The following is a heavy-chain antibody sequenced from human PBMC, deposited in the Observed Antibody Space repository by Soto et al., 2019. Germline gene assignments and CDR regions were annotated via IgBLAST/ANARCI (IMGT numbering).Heavy chain of an antibody. CDR3: AKDHGGLHGAFSDH. CDR2: ILFDGSNQ. Sequence: GGSLRLSCAASGFAFSRYGMHWVRRAPGKGLEWVAVILFDGSNQYYADSVKGRFTISRDNFKNTLYLQMNSLRAEDTAIYYCAKDHGGLHGAFSDHWGQGAQVTVSS. CDR1: GFAFSRYG. J-gene: IGHJ4*02. V-gene: IGHV3-30*18. D-gene: IGHD3-16*01.